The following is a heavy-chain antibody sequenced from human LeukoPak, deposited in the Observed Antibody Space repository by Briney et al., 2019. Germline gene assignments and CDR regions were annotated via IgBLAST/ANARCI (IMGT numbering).Heavy chain of an antibody. CDR1: GFTFSSYA. CDR3: AKDRQQLGYFDY. CDR2: ISGSGGST. V-gene: IGHV3-23*01. Sequence: GGSLRLSCAASGFTFSSYAMSWVRQAPRKGLEWVSAISGSGGSTYYADSVKGRFTISRDNSKNTLYLQMNSLRAEDTAVYYCAKDRQQLGYFDYWGQGTLVSVSS. J-gene: IGHJ4*02. D-gene: IGHD6-13*01.